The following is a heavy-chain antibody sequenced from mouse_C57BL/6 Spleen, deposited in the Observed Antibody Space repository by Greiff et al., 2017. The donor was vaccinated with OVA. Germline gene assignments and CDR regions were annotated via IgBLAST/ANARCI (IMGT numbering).Heavy chain of an antibody. V-gene: IGHV1-85*01. CDR1: GYTFTSYD. CDR3: ARGWWDIAMDY. CDR2: IYPRAGSN. D-gene: IGHD1-1*02. Sequence: VQLQESGPELVKPGASVKLSCKASGYTFTSYDLNWVKQRPGKGLEWLGWIYPRAGSNKYNEKFKGKATLPVDTSSSTAYMELHSLTSEDSAVYFCARGWWDIAMDYWGQGTSVTVSS. J-gene: IGHJ4*01.